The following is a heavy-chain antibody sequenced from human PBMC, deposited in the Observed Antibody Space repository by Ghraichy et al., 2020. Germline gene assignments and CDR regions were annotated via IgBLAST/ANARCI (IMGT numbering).Heavy chain of an antibody. J-gene: IGHJ4*02. CDR1: GVSLSVTSYY. Sequence: SETLSLTCTVSGVSLSVTSYYWAWIRQPPGKGLEWIGSVYSTATTYYSPSLESRVTMSVDMSKNQFSLKLTSVTAADTAVYFCAAIKPRRDYWGQGTLVTVSS. CDR3: AAIKPRRDY. V-gene: IGHV4-39*01. CDR2: VYSTATT. D-gene: IGHD2-21*01.